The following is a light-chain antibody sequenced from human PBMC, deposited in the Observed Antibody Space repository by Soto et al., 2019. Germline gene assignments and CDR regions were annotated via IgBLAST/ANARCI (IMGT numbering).Light chain of an antibody. V-gene: IGKV1-33*01. J-gene: IGKJ4*01. CDR2: DAS. CDR1: QNIQKN. CDR3: QPCDHPLT. Sequence: DIQMTQSPSSLSASVGDRVTIICQASQNIQKNLNWYQHKTAQAPKLLIYDASYLETGVPSRFSESGSGRDFTFTISRLQPEDGPTCYCQPCDHPLTCGGGT.